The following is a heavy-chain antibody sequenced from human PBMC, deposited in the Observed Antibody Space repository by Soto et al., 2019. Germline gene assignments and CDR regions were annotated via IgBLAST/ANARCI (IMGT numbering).Heavy chain of an antibody. D-gene: IGHD2-15*01. Sequence: QLQLQESGPGLVKPSETLSLTCTVSGGSISSSSYYWGWIRQPPGKGLEWIGSIYYSGSTYYNPSLKSRVTRSVDTSKNQFSLKLSSATAADTAVYYCASLPAYCSGGSCYYSVYWGQGTLVTVSS. CDR3: ASLPAYCSGGSCYYSVY. V-gene: IGHV4-39*01. J-gene: IGHJ4*02. CDR1: GGSISSSSYY. CDR2: IYYSGST.